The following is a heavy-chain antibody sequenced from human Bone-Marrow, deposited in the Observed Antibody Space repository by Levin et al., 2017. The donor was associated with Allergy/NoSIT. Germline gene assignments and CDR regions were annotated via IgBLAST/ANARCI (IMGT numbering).Heavy chain of an antibody. CDR1: GYTFTGYY. V-gene: IGHV1-2*02. J-gene: IGHJ6*02. Sequence: ASVKVSCKASGYTFTGYYMHWVRQAPGQGLEWMGWINPNSGGTNYAQKFQGRVTMTRDTSISTAYMELSRLRSDDTAVYYCARGREWLATYYYYGMDVWGQGTTVTVSS. D-gene: IGHD6-19*01. CDR3: ARGREWLATYYYYGMDV. CDR2: INPNSGGT.